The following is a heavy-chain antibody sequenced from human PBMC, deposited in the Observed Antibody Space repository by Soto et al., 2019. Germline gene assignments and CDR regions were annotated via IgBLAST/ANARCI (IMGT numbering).Heavy chain of an antibody. V-gene: IGHV3-49*03. CDR2: IRTKDYGGTT. J-gene: IGHJ6*02. Sequence: SLRLSCTASGFTFGDYAMSWFRQAPGKGLEWVGFIRTKDYGGTTEYAASVKGRFIISRDDSKSIAYLQMNSLKTEDTAVYYCSRGSSYYGMDVWGQGTMVTVYS. CDR3: SRGSSYYGMDV. CDR1: GFTFGDYA. D-gene: IGHD3-3*01.